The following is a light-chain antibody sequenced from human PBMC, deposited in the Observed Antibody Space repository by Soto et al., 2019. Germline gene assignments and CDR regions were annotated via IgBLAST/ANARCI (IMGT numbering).Light chain of an antibody. CDR1: RTEVGSYNY. Sequence: TIKNTRTRTEVGSYNYVCWYRQQPDKAHKLLIYAXDXRLSRVFMRFSGSNSGNTASLTISGLQAEDDADYYCNSYTSSSSLFRTGTKVTV. CDR3: NSYTSSSSL. CDR2: AXD. V-gene: IGLV2-14*03. J-gene: IGLJ1*01.